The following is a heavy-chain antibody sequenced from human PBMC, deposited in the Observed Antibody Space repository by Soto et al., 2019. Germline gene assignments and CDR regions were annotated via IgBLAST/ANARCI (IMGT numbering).Heavy chain of an antibody. D-gene: IGHD5-12*01. V-gene: IGHV4-34*01. CDR3: ARAGNIVATKRLDY. J-gene: IGHJ4*02. CDR2: INHSGST. CDR1: GGSFSGYY. Sequence: SETLSLTCAVYGGSFSGYYWSWIRQPPGKGLEWIGEINHSGSTNYNPSLKNRVTISVDTSKNQFSLKLSSVTAADTAVYYCARAGNIVATKRLDYWGQGTLVTVSS.